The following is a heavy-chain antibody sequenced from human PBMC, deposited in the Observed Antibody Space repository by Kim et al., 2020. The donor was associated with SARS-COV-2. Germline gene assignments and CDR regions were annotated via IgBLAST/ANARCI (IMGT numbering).Heavy chain of an antibody. CDR2: ISWDGGST. CDR1: GFTFDDYT. V-gene: IGHV3-43*01. Sequence: GGSLRLSCAASGFTFDDYTMHWARQAPGKGLEWVSLISWDGGSTYYADSVKGRFTISRDNSKNSLYLQMNSLRTEDTALYYCAKGGDGYTDHWGWGYWGQGTLVTVSS. D-gene: IGHD7-27*01. CDR3: AKGGDGYTDHWGWGY. J-gene: IGHJ4*02.